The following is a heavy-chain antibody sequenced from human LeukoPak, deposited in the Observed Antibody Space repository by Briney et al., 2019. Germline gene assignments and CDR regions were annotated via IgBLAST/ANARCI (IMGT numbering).Heavy chain of an antibody. V-gene: IGHV3-30*03. Sequence: RTGGSLRLSCSASGFNFSTYGMHWVRQAPGKGLEWVAVTSFDETYKFYSDSVEGRFSISRDNSKNTLYLQMNSLRAEDTAVYYCARALLRPSTRFDPWGQGTLVTVSS. CDR1: GFNFSTYG. J-gene: IGHJ5*02. CDR2: TSFDETYK. CDR3: ARALLRPSTRFDP. D-gene: IGHD3-3*01.